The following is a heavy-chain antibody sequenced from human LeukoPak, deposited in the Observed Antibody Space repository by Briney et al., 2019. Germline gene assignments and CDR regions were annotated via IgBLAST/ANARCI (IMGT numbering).Heavy chain of an antibody. V-gene: IGHV3-30*02. CDR1: GFTFSSYG. CDR2: IRYDGSNK. CDR3: AKDLYSWGAHGDY. Sequence: GGSLRLSCAASGFTFSSYGMHWVRQAPGKGLEWVAFIRYDGSNKYYADSVKGRFTISRDNSKNTLYPQMNSLRAEDTAVYYCAKDLYSWGAHGDYWGQGTLVTVSS. J-gene: IGHJ4*02. D-gene: IGHD2-15*01.